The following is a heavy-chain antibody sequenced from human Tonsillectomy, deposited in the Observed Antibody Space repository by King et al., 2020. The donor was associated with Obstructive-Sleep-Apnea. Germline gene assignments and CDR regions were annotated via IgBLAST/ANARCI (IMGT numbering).Heavy chain of an antibody. J-gene: IGHJ6*02. D-gene: IGHD1-14*01. V-gene: IGHV4-59*01. Sequence: QLQESGPGLVKPSETLSLTCTVSGGSMSSYYWSWIRQPPGKGLEWIGYIYYSGSTNYNPSLKSRVTISVETSKTQFSLSLNSVTAADTSIYYCARAMPANHLTYGLDVWGQGTTVTVSS. CDR2: IYYSGST. CDR3: ARAMPANHLTYGLDV. CDR1: GGSMSSYY.